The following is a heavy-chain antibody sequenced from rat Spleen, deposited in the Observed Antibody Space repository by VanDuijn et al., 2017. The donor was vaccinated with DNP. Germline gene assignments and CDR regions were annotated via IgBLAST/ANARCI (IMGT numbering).Heavy chain of an antibody. CDR2: ISYSGST. Sequence: EVQLQESGPGLVKPSQSLSLTCSVTGYSITSSYRWSWIRKFPGDKMEWIGHISYSGSTGYNPSLKSRISITRDTSKNQFFLQLSSVTTEDTATYYCARWNIGTSTLDYWGQGVMVTVSS. CDR1: GYSITSSY. V-gene: IGHV3-1*01. D-gene: IGHD1-5*01. CDR3: ARWNIGTSTLDY. J-gene: IGHJ2*01.